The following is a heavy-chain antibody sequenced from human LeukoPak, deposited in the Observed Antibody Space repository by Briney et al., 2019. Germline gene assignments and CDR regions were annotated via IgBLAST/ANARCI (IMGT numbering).Heavy chain of an antibody. D-gene: IGHD6-19*01. CDR1: GYTFTGYY. V-gene: IGHV1-2*02. CDR2: IKPNSGGT. Sequence: ASVKVSCKASGYTFTGYYMHWVRQAPGQGLEWMGWIKPNSGGTNYAQKFQGRVTMTRDTSISTAYMELSRLRSDDTAVYYCARDLPWTNQLIPVAGKNWFDPWGQGTLVTVSS. CDR3: ARDLPWTNQLIPVAGKNWFDP. J-gene: IGHJ5*02.